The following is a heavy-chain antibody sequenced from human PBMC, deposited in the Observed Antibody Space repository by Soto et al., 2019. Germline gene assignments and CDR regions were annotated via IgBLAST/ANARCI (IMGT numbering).Heavy chain of an antibody. J-gene: IGHJ6*02. CDR3: ARQSEYYYASGRAAPLYGMDV. CDR2: MYFGGSF. D-gene: IGHD3-10*01. V-gene: IGHV4-59*08. Sequence: SETLSLTCTVSGASVSTGYWSWIRQPPGKGLEWIGFMYFGGSFNYNPSLTSRVTISVDTSKNQFSLKLSSVTAADTAVYFCARQSEYYYASGRAAPLYGMDVWGQGTTVTVSS. CDR1: GASVSTGY.